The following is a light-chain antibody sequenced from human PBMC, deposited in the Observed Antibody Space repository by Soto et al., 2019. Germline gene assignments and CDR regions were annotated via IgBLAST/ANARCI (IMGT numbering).Light chain of an antibody. CDR2: EVS. V-gene: IGLV2-14*01. Sequence: QSALTQPASVSGSPGQSITISCTGTSSDVGGYKYVSWYQQHPGKAPKLMIYEVSNRPSGVSNRFSGSKSGNTASLTISGLQAEDEADYYCSSYTRSTTLVFGGGTQLTVL. J-gene: IGLJ2*01. CDR3: SSYTRSTTLV. CDR1: SSDVGGYKY.